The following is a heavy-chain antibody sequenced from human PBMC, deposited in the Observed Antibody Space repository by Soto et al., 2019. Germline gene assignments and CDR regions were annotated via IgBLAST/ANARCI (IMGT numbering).Heavy chain of an antibody. D-gene: IGHD1-26*01. CDR3: AKRRGAGGNFDY. CDR1: GFTFSSYA. Sequence: LRLSCAASGFTFSSYAMGWVRQGPGKGLEWVAVVSIGGSTHYADSVRGRFTISRDNSKNTLSLQMNSLTAEGTAVYFCAKRRGAGGNFDYWGQGALVTVSS. V-gene: IGHV3-23*01. J-gene: IGHJ4*02. CDR2: VSIGGST.